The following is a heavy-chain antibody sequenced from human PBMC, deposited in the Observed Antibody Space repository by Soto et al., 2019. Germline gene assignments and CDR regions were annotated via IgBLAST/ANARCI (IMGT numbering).Heavy chain of an antibody. CDR1: GYTFTGYY. CDR2: INPNSGGT. J-gene: IGHJ4*02. D-gene: IGHD2-2*01. V-gene: IGHV1-2*02. CDR3: ARDLGYCSSTSCTYYFDY. Sequence: ASVKVSCKASGYTFTGYYMHCVRQAPGQGLEWMGWINPNSGGTNYAQKFQGRVTMTRDTSISTAYMELSRLRSDDTAVYYCARDLGYCSSTSCTYYFDYWGQGTLVTVSS.